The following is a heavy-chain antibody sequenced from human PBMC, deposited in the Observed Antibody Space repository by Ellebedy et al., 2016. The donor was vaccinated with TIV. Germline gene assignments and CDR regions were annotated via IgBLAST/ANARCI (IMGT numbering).Heavy chain of an antibody. CDR3: AKLGHRATPDDS. CDR1: AYSFINYW. V-gene: IGHV5-51*01. J-gene: IGHJ4*02. D-gene: IGHD1-14*01. Sequence: GESLKISCQGSAYSFINYWIVGVRQMPGRGLEWMVIIDLSDSDTRYSPSFQGQVTISADRSVTTAYLHFNSLKPSDTAVYYCAKLGHRATPDDSWGQGTLVTVSS. CDR2: IDLSDSDT.